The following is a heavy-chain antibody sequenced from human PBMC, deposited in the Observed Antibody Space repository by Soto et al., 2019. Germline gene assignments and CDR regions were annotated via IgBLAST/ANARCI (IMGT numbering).Heavy chain of an antibody. CDR2: IYYSGST. CDR3: ARAWDSSSWYNWFDP. CDR1: GGSVSSGSYY. J-gene: IGHJ5*02. V-gene: IGHV4-61*01. Sequence: SETLSLTCTVSGGSVSSGSYYWSWIRQPPGKGLEWIGYIYYSGSTNYNPSLKSRVTMSVDTSKNQFSLKLSSVTAADTAVYYCARAWDSSSWYNWFDPWGQGTLVTVSS. D-gene: IGHD6-13*01.